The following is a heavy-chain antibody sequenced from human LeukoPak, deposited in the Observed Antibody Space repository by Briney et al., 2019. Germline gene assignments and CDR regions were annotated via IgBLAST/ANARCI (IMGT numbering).Heavy chain of an antibody. D-gene: IGHD2/OR15-2a*01. V-gene: IGHV3-30*04. J-gene: IGHJ4*02. CDR2: ISYDGSNK. CDR1: GFTFSSYA. Sequence: GRSLRLSCAASGFTFSSYAMHWVRQAPGKGLEWVAVISYDGSNKYYADSVKGRFTISRDNSKNTLFLQMNSLRAEDTAVYYCRDPFDYWGQGTLVTVSS. CDR3: RDPFDY.